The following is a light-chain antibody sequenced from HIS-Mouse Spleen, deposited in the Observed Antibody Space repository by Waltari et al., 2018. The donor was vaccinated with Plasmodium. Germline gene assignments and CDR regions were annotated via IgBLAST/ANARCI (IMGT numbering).Light chain of an antibody. CDR2: GDS. CDR3: YSTDSSGNHRV. Sequence: SYELTQPPAVSVCPGQPARLPCCGVALQKNFAYWYEQKSGQAPVLVIYGDSKRPSGIPERFSGSSSGTMATLTISGAQVEDEADYYCYSTDSSGNHRVFGGGTKLTVL. V-gene: IGLV3-10*01. J-gene: IGLJ3*02. CDR1: ALQKNF.